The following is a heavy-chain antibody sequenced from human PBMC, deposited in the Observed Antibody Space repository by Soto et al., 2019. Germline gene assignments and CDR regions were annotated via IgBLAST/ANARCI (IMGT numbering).Heavy chain of an antibody. V-gene: IGHV3-7*01. D-gene: IGHD2-15*01. CDR3: AGYSDCSGGGCSANPDH. CDR1: GFTFSRFW. Sequence: DVQLVESGGGLVQPGGSLRLSCAASGFTFSRFWMSWVRQTPGKGLEWVANIKDDGSDTYYVDSVRGRFTISRDNAKNSLFLQMNGLRAEDTAVYYWAGYSDCSGGGCSANPDHWGQGTLVTVSS. CDR2: IKDDGSDT. J-gene: IGHJ4*02.